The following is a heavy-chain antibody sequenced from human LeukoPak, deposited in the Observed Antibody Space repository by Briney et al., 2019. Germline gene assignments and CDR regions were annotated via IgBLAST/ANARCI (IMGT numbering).Heavy chain of an antibody. CDR2: IDRNS. CDR1: GFPFSTYA. Sequence: QAGGSLRLSCVGSGFPFSTYAMSWVRQAPGKGLEWVSAIDRNSYYADSVKGRFTVSRDDSKNTFYLQMNSLRVEDTAVYYCAIKIPGTNPLDCWGQGTLVTVSS. V-gene: IGHV3-23*05. J-gene: IGHJ4*02. CDR3: AIKIPGTNPLDC. D-gene: IGHD1-7*01.